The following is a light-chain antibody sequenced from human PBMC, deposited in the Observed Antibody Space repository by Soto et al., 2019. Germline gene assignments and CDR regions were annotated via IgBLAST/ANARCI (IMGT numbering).Light chain of an antibody. V-gene: IGLV1-44*01. J-gene: IGLJ2*01. Sequence: QSVLTQPPSASGTPGQGVTISCSGSSSNIGRNAVNWYQQLPGTAPKLLIYSSYQRPSGVPDRFSGSKSGTSGSLAIRGLQSEDEATYHCAVWDDSLNAVVFGGGTKLTVL. CDR2: SSY. CDR3: AVWDDSLNAVV. CDR1: SSNIGRNA.